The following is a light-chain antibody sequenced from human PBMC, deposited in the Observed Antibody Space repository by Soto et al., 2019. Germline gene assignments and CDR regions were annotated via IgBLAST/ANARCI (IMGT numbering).Light chain of an antibody. CDR2: EVN. J-gene: IGLJ1*01. CDR3: SSYAGSNWYV. CDR1: NSDVGGYNY. Sequence: QSVLTQPPSASGSPGQSVTISCTGTNSDVGGYNYVSWYQQYPGKAPKLIIYEVNERPSGVPDRFSGSKSGNTPSLTVSGLQTADEADYYCSSYAGSNWYVFGTGTKLTVL. V-gene: IGLV2-8*01.